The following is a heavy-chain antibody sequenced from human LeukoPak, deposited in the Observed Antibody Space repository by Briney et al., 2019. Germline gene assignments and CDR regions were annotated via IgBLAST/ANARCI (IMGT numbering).Heavy chain of an antibody. Sequence: GGSLRLSCAASGLTFSSYAMSWVRQAPGKGLEWVSAISGSGGSTYYADSVKGRFTISRDNSKNTLYLQMNSLRAEDTAVYYCAKGERSYGLFDYWGQGTLVTVSS. CDR2: ISGSGGST. CDR1: GLTFSSYA. CDR3: AKGERSYGLFDY. D-gene: IGHD5-18*01. J-gene: IGHJ4*02. V-gene: IGHV3-23*01.